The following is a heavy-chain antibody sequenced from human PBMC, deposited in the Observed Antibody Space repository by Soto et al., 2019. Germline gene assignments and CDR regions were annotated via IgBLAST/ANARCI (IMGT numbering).Heavy chain of an antibody. CDR1: GFTFTYYA. J-gene: IGHJ4*02. D-gene: IGHD5-12*01. CDR3: ATRRAYSDFDN. V-gene: IGHV3-23*01. Sequence: PGGSLRLSCAASGFTFTYYAMSWVRQAPGKGLEWVSSVSGSGASTDYADSVKGRFTISRDNSKNTLHLQMNSLRADDTAVYYCATRRAYSDFDNWGQGTLVTVSS. CDR2: VSGSGAST.